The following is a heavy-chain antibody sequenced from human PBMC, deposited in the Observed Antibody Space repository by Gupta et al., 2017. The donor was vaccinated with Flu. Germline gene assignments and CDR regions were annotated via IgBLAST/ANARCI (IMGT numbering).Heavy chain of an antibody. Sequence: VSVIYSGGSTYYADSVKGRFTISRHNSKNTLYLQMNSLRAEDTAVYYCARGYGDYAKPDYWGQGTLVTVSS. V-gene: IGHV3-53*04. CDR3: ARGYGDYAKPDY. CDR2: IYSGGST. J-gene: IGHJ4*02. D-gene: IGHD4-17*01.